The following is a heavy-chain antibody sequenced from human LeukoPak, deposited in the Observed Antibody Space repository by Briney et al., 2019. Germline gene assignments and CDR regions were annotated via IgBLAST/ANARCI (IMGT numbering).Heavy chain of an antibody. D-gene: IGHD6-13*01. CDR1: GYTLTELS. Sequence: ASVKVSCKVSGYTLTELSMHWLRQAPGKGLEWMGGFDPEDGETIYAQKFQGRVTMTEDTSTDTAYMELSSLRSEDTAVYYCATPYSSSWYSGYWGQGTLVTVSS. J-gene: IGHJ4*02. CDR3: ATPYSSSWYSGY. CDR2: FDPEDGET. V-gene: IGHV1-24*01.